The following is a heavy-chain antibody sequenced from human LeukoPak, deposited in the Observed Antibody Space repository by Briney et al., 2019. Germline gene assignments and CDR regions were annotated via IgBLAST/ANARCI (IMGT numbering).Heavy chain of an antibody. Sequence: ASVTVSCKASGGTFSSYAISWVRQAPGQGLEWMGRIIPILGIANYAQKFQGRVTITADKSTSTAYMELSSLRSEDTAVYYCAREGIVVVVAANSPSDYYYCGMDVWGQGTTVTVSS. CDR1: GGTFSSYA. V-gene: IGHV1-69*04. D-gene: IGHD2-15*01. J-gene: IGHJ6*02. CDR3: AREGIVVVVAANSPSDYYYCGMDV. CDR2: IIPILGIA.